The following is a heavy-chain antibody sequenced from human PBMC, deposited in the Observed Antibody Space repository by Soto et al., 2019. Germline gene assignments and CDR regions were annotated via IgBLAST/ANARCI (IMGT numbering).Heavy chain of an antibody. Sequence: GGSLRLSCAASGFTFSSYGMHWVRQAPGKGLEWVAVISYDGSNKYYADSVKGRFTISRDNSKNTLYLQMNSLRAEDTAVYYCAKDSPDFYSSSFLLTGWGQGTLVTVSS. CDR2: ISYDGSNK. CDR1: GFTFSSYG. J-gene: IGHJ4*02. V-gene: IGHV3-30*18. D-gene: IGHD6-13*01. CDR3: AKDSPDFYSSSFLLTG.